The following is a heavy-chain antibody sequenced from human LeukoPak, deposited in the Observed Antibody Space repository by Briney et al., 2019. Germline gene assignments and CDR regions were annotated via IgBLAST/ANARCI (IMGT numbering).Heavy chain of an antibody. V-gene: IGHV4-39*07. D-gene: IGHD3-3*01. CDR2: IYYNGKS. J-gene: IGHJ4*02. Sequence: PSETLSLTCTVSGDSMIDNNFYWAWTRQSPQKGLEWFASIYYNGKSLYNPSLKSRVTNSVDASKNQISLKLSSVAAADSAVYYCARDSFGVVRDFWGGGILLTVSS. CDR1: GDSMIDNNFY. CDR3: ARDSFGVVRDF.